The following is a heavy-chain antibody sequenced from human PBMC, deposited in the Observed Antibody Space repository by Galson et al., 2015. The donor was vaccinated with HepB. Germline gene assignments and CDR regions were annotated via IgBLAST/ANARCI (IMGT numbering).Heavy chain of an antibody. D-gene: IGHD6-13*01. CDR1: GFTLSSYC. CDR2: ISSSSNYI. Sequence: SLRLSCAASGFTLSSYCMNWVRQAPGKGLEWVSSISSSSNYIYYADSVKGRFTISRDNAKNSLYLQMDSLRAEDTALYYCARHRDGSWYLYYFDYWGQGTLVTVSS. V-gene: IGHV3-21*01. J-gene: IGHJ4*02. CDR3: ARHRDGSWYLYYFDY.